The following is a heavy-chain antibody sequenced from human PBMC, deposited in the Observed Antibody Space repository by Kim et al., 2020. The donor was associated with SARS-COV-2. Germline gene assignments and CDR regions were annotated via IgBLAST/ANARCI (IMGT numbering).Heavy chain of an antibody. CDR2: INPSGGST. V-gene: IGHV1-46*01. CDR3: ARDLEWERRDGYNYLYYYGMDV. Sequence: ASVKVSCKASGYTFTSYYMHWVRQAPGQGLEWMGIINPSGGSTSYAQKFQGRVTMTRDTSTSTVYMELSSLRSEDTAVYYCARDLEWERRDGYNYLYYYGMDVWGQGTTVTVSS. CDR1: GYTFTSYY. D-gene: IGHD5-12*01. J-gene: IGHJ6*02.